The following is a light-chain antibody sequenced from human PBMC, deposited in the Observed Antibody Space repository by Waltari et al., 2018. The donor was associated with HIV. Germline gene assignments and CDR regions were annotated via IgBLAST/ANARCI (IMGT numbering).Light chain of an antibody. CDR3: QHRSSWLPYT. CDR1: QSVSDY. J-gene: IGKJ2*01. V-gene: IGKV3-11*01. CDR2: DAS. Sequence: EIVLTQSPATLSLSPGERATLSCRASQSVSDYLAWYQQKPGQAPRLLIYDASNRATGIPARFSGSVSGTDFTLTISSLEPEDFAVYYCQHRSSWLPYTFGQGTKLEIK.